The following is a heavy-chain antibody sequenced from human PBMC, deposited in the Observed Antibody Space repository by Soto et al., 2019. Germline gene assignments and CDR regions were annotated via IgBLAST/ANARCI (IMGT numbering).Heavy chain of an antibody. D-gene: IGHD2-15*01. Sequence: SVKVSCKASGGSLSTSPISWVRQAPGQGLEWMGGTGSGTGPGNHAQKFQGRLTVTADKSTSTVYMELTNLSSEDTAVYYCARRHSGGFFRFFDSWGQGTLVTVSS. CDR3: ARRHSGGFFRFFDS. V-gene: IGHV1-69*06. CDR2: TGSGTGPG. J-gene: IGHJ4*02. CDR1: GGSLSTSP.